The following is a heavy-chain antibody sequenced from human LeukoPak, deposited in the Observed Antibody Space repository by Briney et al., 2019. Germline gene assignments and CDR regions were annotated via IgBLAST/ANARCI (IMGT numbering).Heavy chain of an antibody. CDR3: TRAQGGAFDT. V-gene: IGHV4-59*11. CDR1: GGSISSHY. CDR2: IHYSGST. J-gene: IGHJ3*02. D-gene: IGHD3-16*01. Sequence: PSGTLSLTCTVSGGSISSHYWSWIRQPPGKGLEWIGYIHYSGSTNYDPSLKSRVTISLDTSNNQFSLKVNSVTAADTAVYYCTRAQGGAFDTWGQGTMVTVSS.